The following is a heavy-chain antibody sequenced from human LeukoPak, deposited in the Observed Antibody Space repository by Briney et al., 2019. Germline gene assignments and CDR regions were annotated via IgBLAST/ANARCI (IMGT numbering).Heavy chain of an antibody. D-gene: IGHD1-26*01. CDR2: IYYSGST. J-gene: IGHJ4*02. CDR3: ARLAPYPGVWASDY. V-gene: IGHV4-59*08. CDR1: GGSISGHY. Sequence: KASETLSLTCTVSGGSISGHYWNWIRQPPGKGLEWIGYIYYSGSTSYNPSLKSRVTISVDTSKNQFSLKLTSVTAADTAVYYCARLAPYPGVWASDYWGQGTLVTVSS.